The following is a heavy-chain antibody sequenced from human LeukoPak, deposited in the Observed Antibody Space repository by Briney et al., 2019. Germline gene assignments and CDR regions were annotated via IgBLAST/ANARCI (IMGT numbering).Heavy chain of an antibody. Sequence: SETLSLTCAVYVGSFSGYYWSWIRQPPGKGLEWIGEINHSGSTNYNPSLKSRVTISVDTSKNQFSLKLSSVTAADTAVYYCARFRRRRGYDPYNWFDPWGQGTLVTVSS. D-gene: IGHD5-12*01. CDR3: ARFRRRRGYDPYNWFDP. V-gene: IGHV4-34*01. J-gene: IGHJ5*02. CDR1: VGSFSGYY. CDR2: INHSGST.